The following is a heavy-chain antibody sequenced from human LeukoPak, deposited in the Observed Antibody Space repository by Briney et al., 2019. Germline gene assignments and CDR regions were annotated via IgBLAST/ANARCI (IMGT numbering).Heavy chain of an antibody. V-gene: IGHV3-23*01. J-gene: IGHJ4*02. Sequence: GSLRLSCAASGFMFSTYAMSWVRQAPGKGLEWVSLISGSGGSTYYADSVKGRFTISRDNGKNTLSLQMNSLRAEDTALYYCAKERLTTTTFDSWGRGTLVTVSS. D-gene: IGHD4-11*01. CDR2: ISGSGGST. CDR3: AKERLTTTTFDS. CDR1: GFMFSTYA.